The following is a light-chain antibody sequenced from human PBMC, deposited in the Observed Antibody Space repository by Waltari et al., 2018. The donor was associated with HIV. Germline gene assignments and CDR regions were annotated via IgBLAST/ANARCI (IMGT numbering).Light chain of an antibody. CDR2: GNN. Sequence: QSVLTQPPSVSGAPGQRVTISCTGSSSNIGAGYDVHWYQQVPGTSPNLRIYGNNNRPSGVADRFSASKAGASPSLAITGLQAEDEADYYCQSYDSSLTGSVFGGGTKLTVL. J-gene: IGLJ2*01. CDR1: SSNIGAGYD. V-gene: IGLV1-40*01. CDR3: QSYDSSLTGSV.